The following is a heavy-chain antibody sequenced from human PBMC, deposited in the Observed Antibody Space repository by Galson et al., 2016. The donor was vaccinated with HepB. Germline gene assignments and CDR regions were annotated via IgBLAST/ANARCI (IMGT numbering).Heavy chain of an antibody. CDR2: IYYSGST. CDR1: GGCISSSSYH. J-gene: IGHJ5*02. V-gene: IGHV4-39*07. D-gene: IGHD6-19*01. Sequence: LSLTCPVSGGCISSSSYHWGWIRQPPGKGLEWIGSIYYSGSTYYNPSLKSRVTISVDTSKNQFSLKLSSVTAADTAVYYCARARYSSGLYNWFDPWGQGTLVTVSS. CDR3: ARARYSSGLYNWFDP.